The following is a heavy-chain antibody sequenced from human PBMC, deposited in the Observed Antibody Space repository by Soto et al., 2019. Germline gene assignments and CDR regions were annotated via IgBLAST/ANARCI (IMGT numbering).Heavy chain of an antibody. CDR3: ARVHYDSSGYYGWFDP. CDR1: GYTLTSYG. J-gene: IGHJ5*02. CDR2: ISGYNGNT. Sequence: ASVKVSCKASGYTLTSYGISWVRQAPGQGLEWMGWISGYNGNTNYAQKVQGRVTVTTDTSTSTAYMELRSLRSDDTAVYFCARVHYDSSGYYGWFDPWGQGTLVTVSS. D-gene: IGHD3-22*01. V-gene: IGHV1-18*01.